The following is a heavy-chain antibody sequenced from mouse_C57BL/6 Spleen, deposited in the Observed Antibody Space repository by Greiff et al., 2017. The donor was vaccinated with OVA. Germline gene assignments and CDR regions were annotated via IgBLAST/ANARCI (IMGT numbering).Heavy chain of an antibody. CDR2: IRNKANNHAT. Sequence: EVKLMESGGGLVQPGGSMKLSCAASGFTFSDAWMDWVRQSPEKGLEWVAEIRNKANNHATYYAESVKGRFTISRDDSKSSVYLQMNSLRAEDTGSYYCTYIYYGYDEGAWFAYWGQGTLVTVSA. J-gene: IGHJ3*01. V-gene: IGHV6-6*01. CDR3: TYIYYGYDEGAWFAY. CDR1: GFTFSDAW. D-gene: IGHD2-2*01.